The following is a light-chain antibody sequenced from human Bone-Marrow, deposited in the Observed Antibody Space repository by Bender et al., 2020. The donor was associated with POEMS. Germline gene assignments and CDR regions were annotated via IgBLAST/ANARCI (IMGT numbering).Light chain of an antibody. Sequence: QSALTQPASVSGSPGQSITISCTGTRSDIGAYNYVSWYQQHPGKAPKLIIYYVSNRPSGVSTRFSGSKSGNTASLTISGLQAEDEADYYCGSYTTITTLVFGGGTKLTVL. CDR1: RSDIGAYNY. J-gene: IGLJ2*01. CDR3: GSYTTITTLV. V-gene: IGLV2-14*01. CDR2: YVS.